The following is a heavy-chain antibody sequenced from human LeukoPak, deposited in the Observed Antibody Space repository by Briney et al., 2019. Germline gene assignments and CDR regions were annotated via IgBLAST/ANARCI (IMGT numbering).Heavy chain of an antibody. Sequence: PGGSLRLSCAASGFTFSSYWMSWVRQAPGKGLEWVANIKQDGSEKYYVDSVKGRFTISRDNAKNSLYLQMNSLRAEDTAVYYCARGVMITFGGVIVRGYYFDYWGQGTLVTVSS. J-gene: IGHJ4*02. CDR3: ARGVMITFGGVIVRGYYFDY. CDR2: IKQDGSEK. CDR1: GFTFSSYW. V-gene: IGHV3-7*01. D-gene: IGHD3-16*02.